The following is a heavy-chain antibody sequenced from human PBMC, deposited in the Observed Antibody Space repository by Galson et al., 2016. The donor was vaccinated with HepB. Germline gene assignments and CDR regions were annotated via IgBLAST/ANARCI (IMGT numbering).Heavy chain of an antibody. Sequence: SLRLSCAASGFTFSSYAMHWVRQAPGKGLEWVAVIWYDGSNKYYADSVKGQFTISRDNSKNTLYLQMNSLIVEDTAVYYCARGRYFPGRGSVWFGELDYWGQGTLVTVSS. J-gene: IGHJ4*02. D-gene: IGHD3-10*01. V-gene: IGHV3-30-3*01. CDR2: IWYDGSNK. CDR3: ARGRYFPGRGSVWFGELDY. CDR1: GFTFSSYA.